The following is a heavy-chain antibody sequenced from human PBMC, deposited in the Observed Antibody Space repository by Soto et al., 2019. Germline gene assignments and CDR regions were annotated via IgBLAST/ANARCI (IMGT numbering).Heavy chain of an antibody. CDR3: ARVGDIVVVGPWFDP. Sequence: VASVKVSCKASGYTFTNYGISWVRQAPGQGLEWMGWISADNGNTNYAHKLQGRVTMTTDTSTSTAYMELRSLTSDDTAVYYCARVGDIVVVGPWFDPWGQGTLVTVS. V-gene: IGHV1-18*04. CDR2: ISADNGNT. D-gene: IGHD2-2*01. J-gene: IGHJ5*02. CDR1: GYTFTNYG.